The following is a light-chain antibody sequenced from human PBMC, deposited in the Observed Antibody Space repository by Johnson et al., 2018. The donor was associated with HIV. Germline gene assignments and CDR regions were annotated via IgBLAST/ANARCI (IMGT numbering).Light chain of an antibody. V-gene: IGLV1-51*02. J-gene: IGLJ1*01. CDR1: SSNIGNNY. CDR2: ENN. Sequence: QSVLTQPPSVSAAPRQKVTISCSGSSSNIGNNYVSWYQQLPGTAPKLLIYENNKRPSGIPDRFSGSKSGTSATLGITGLQTGDEADYYCGTWDSSSLSVPYVLGTGTKVTVL. CDR3: GTWDSSSLSVPYV.